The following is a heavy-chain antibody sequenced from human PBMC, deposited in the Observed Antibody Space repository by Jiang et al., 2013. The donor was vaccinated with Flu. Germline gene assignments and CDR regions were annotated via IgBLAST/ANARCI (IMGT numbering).Heavy chain of an antibody. J-gene: IGHJ6*01. CDR1: GDSVRSTSYY. CDR2: IYYSGTT. V-gene: IGHV4-39*01. Sequence: GPGLVKPSEPLSLTCSVSGDSVRSTSYYWGWIRQPAGKGLEWIGSIYYSGTTYYNPSLKSRITMSVDTSSNQFSLKLSSVTAADTAVYYCARHGQIITATHYFYGLDVWGPGDHGHRLL. D-gene: IGHD2-15*01. CDR3: ARHGQIITATHYFYGLDV.